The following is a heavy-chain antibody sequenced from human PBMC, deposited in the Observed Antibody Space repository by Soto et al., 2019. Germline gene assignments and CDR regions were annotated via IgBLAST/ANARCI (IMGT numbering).Heavy chain of an antibody. Sequence: PWGSLRLSCAASGFPFSSYAMSWVRQAPGKGLEWVSAISGSGGSTYYADSVKGRFTISRDNSKNTLYLQMNSLRAEDTAVYYCASFSGPLIAAAGTDVYWGQGTLVTVSS. V-gene: IGHV3-23*01. CDR3: ASFSGPLIAAAGTDVY. CDR2: ISGSGGST. CDR1: GFPFSSYA. J-gene: IGHJ4*02. D-gene: IGHD6-13*01.